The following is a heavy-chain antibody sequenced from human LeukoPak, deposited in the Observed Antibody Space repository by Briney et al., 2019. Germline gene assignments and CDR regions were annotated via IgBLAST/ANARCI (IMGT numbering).Heavy chain of an antibody. CDR2: IYYSGST. J-gene: IGHJ4*02. D-gene: IGHD6-13*01. V-gene: IGHV4-59*01. CDR3: ARATAWDSSSWSYYYFDY. CDR1: GGSICSYY. Sequence: PSETLSLTCTVSGGSICSYYWSWIRQPPGKGLEWIGYIYYSGSTNYNPSLKSRVTISVDTSKNQFSLKLSSVTAADTAVYYCARATAWDSSSWSYYYFDYWGQGTLVTVSS.